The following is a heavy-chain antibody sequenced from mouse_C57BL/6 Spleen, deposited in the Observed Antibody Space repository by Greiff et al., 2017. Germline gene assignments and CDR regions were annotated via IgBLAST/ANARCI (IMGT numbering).Heavy chain of an antibody. V-gene: IGHV3-6*01. D-gene: IGHD1-1*01. J-gene: IGHJ2*01. CDR1: GYSITSGYY. CDR3: ASLNYYGSSYVDY. Sequence: ESGPGLVKPSQSLSLTCSVTGYSITSGYYWNWIRQFPGNKLEWMGYISYDGSNNYNPSLKNRISITRDTSKNQFFLKLNSVTTEDTATYYCASLNYYGSSYVDYWGQGTTLTVSS. CDR2: ISYDGSN.